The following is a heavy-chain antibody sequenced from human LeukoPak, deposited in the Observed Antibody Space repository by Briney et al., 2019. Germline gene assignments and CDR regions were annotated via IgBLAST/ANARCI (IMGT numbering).Heavy chain of an antibody. Sequence: RSGGSLRLSCAASGFTFSSYAMSWVRQAPGKGLEWVSAISGSGGSTYYADSVKGRFTISRDNSKNTLYLQMNSLRAEDTAVYYCAKSFGDYANFDYWGQGTLVTVSS. CDR3: AKSFGDYANFDY. D-gene: IGHD4-17*01. V-gene: IGHV3-23*01. J-gene: IGHJ4*02. CDR2: ISGSGGST. CDR1: GFTFSSYA.